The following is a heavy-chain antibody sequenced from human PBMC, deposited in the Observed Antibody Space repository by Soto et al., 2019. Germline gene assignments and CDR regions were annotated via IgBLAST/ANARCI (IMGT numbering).Heavy chain of an antibody. CDR2: ISDSGYNT. D-gene: IGHD1-1*01. Sequence: HPGGSLRLSCAASGFTFSDYAMYWVRQAPGQGLEWVSSISDSGYNTYYADSVWGRFTISRDNSKDTLYLQMNSLRAEDTALYYCAKRGSGNNWFFDYWGQGTLVTVSS. V-gene: IGHV3-23*01. J-gene: IGHJ4*02. CDR1: GFTFSDYA. CDR3: AKRGSGNNWFFDY.